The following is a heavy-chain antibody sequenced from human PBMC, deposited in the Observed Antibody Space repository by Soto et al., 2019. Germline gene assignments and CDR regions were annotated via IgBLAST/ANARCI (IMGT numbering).Heavy chain of an antibody. CDR2: ISAYNGNT. CDR3: ARDTSYDFWSGRRGVFYYYGMDV. V-gene: IGHV1-18*04. CDR1: GYTFTSYG. D-gene: IGHD3-3*01. Sequence: GASVKVSCKASGYTFTSYGISWVRQAPGQGLEWMGWISAYNGNTNYAQKLQGRVTMTTDTSTSTAYMELRSLRSDDTAVYYCARDTSYDFWSGRRGVFYYYGMDVWGQGTTVTVSS. J-gene: IGHJ6*02.